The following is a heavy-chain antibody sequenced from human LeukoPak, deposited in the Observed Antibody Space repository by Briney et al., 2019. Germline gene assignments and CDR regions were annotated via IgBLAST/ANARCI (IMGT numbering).Heavy chain of an antibody. J-gene: IGHJ4*01. V-gene: IGHV1-8*01. Sequence: ASVKVSCKASGYTFTTYDINWVRQATGQGLEWMGWMNPNSGNAGYAQKFQGRVTMTRNTSISTAYMELSSLRSEDTAVYYCARGHYDSGGYDYWGHGTLVTVSS. CDR1: GYTFTTYD. CDR3: ARGHYDSGGYDY. CDR2: MNPNSGNA. D-gene: IGHD3-22*01.